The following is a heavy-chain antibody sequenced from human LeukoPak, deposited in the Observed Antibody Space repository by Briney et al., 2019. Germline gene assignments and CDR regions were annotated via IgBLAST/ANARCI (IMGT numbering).Heavy chain of an antibody. CDR2: IYYNGNT. J-gene: IGHJ5*02. CDR1: DGSLSSGDSY. CDR3: ARDLRGLNWIDP. Sequence: PSETLSLTCTVSDGSLSSGDSYWTWIRQPPGKGLEWIGYIYYNGNTYYNPSLKSRLTISVDVSRDEFSLKLSSVTATDTAVYYRARDLRGLNWIDPWGQGTLVTVSS. V-gene: IGHV4-30-4*01. D-gene: IGHD3-9*01.